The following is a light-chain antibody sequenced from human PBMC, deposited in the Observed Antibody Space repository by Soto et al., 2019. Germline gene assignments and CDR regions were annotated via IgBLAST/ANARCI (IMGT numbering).Light chain of an antibody. CDR1: QSVSSY. Sequence: EIVLTQSPATLSLSPGERATLSCRASQSVSSYLAWYQQKPGQAPRLLIYAASARATGIPDRFSGSGSGTEFTLTISSLQSEDFAVYYCQQYDNWPPITFGQGTLLEIK. CDR2: AAS. V-gene: IGKV3-15*01. CDR3: QQYDNWPPIT. J-gene: IGKJ5*01.